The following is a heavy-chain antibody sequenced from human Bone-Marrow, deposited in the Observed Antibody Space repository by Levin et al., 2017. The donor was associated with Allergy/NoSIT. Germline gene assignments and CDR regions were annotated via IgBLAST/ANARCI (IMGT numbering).Heavy chain of an antibody. D-gene: IGHD4-17*01. CDR3: ARDSTAAEFDF. CDR2: ISYNGAT. Sequence: HSETLSLTCTVSGASVNSGYFYWTWIRQAPGKGLEWIGYISYNGATNYNPSLKSRVTISVDPSSNQFSLKLTSVTAADTAVYYCARDSTAAEFDFWGQGTLVAVSS. CDR1: GASVNSGYFY. V-gene: IGHV4-61*01. J-gene: IGHJ4*02.